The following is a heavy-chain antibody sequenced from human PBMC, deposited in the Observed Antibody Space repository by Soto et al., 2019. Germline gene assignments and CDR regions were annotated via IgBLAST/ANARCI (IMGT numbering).Heavy chain of an antibody. D-gene: IGHD3-22*01. CDR2: IYYSGST. V-gene: IGHV4-59*01. J-gene: IGHJ6*02. CDR1: GGSISSYY. Sequence: PSETLSLTCTVSGGSISSYYWSWIRQPPGKGLEWIGYIYYSGSTNYNPSLKSRVTISVDTSKNQFSLKLSSVTAADTAVYYCAREGYSSGYYYYYGMAVWGQGTTVTVSS. CDR3: AREGYSSGYYYYYGMAV.